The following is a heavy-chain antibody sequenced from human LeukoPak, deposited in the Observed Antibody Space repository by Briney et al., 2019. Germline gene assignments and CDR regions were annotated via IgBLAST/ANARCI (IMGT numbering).Heavy chain of an antibody. CDR2: ISSSSSTI. D-gene: IGHD5-18*01. V-gene: IGHV3-11*04. CDR1: GFTFSDYY. Sequence: GGSLRLSCAASGFTFSDYYMSWIRQAPGKGLEWVSYISSSSSTIYYADSVKGRFTISRDNAKNSLYLQMNSLRAEDTAVYYCARDREQLWFTSDYYYMDVWGKGTTVTVSS. CDR3: ARDREQLWFTSDYYYMDV. J-gene: IGHJ6*03.